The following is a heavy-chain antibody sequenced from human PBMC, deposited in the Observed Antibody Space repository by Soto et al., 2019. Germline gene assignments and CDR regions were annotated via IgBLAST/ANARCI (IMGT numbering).Heavy chain of an antibody. CDR1: GGSISSGDYY. D-gene: IGHD3-9*01. CDR3: ARGVGRYFDWSPGY. Sequence: SETLSLTCTVSGGSISSGDYYWSWIRQPPGKGLEWIGYIYYSGSTYYNPSLKSRVTISVDTSKNQFSLKLSSVTAADTAVYYCARGVGRYFDWSPGYWGQGTLVTVSS. J-gene: IGHJ4*02. CDR2: IYYSGST. V-gene: IGHV4-30-4*01.